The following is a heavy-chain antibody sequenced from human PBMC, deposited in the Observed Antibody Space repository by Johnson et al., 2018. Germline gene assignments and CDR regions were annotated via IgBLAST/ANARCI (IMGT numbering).Heavy chain of an antibody. Sequence: QVQLQESGPGVVKPSETLSLTCTVSAGSIRSDYWNWIRQAPGKRLEWIGYISHSGSTSYNPSLRRRVTILADTSKNQFSLNLNSVTAADTAVYYCARGVRRAARPRDSYYYMDVWGKGTTVIVSS. CDR2: ISHSGST. D-gene: IGHD6-6*01. CDR1: AGSIRSDY. V-gene: IGHV4-59*01. CDR3: ARGVRRAARPRDSYYYMDV. J-gene: IGHJ6*03.